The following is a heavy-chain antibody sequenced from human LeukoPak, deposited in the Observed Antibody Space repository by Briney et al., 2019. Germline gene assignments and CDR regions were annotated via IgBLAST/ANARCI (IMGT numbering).Heavy chain of an antibody. CDR1: GFVFGHSW. Sequence: GGSLRLSCEASGFVFGHSWMSWVRQAPGKGLEWVANINLDGSEINYLDSLTGRLTISRDNAKDSPYLQMNGLRAEDTAVYFCVRDRGYSTFDYWGQGTLVTVSS. CDR3: VRDRGYSTFDY. J-gene: IGHJ4*02. D-gene: IGHD3-22*01. CDR2: INLDGSEI. V-gene: IGHV3-7*03.